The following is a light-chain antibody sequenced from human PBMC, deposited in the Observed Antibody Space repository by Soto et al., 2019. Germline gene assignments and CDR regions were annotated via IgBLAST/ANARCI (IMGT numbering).Light chain of an antibody. J-gene: IGKJ5*01. V-gene: IGKV3-20*01. Sequence: EIVLTQSPGTLSLSPGERATLSCRASQSVNTNYLAWYQQKSGQAPRLLIYGASSRATGIPDRFSGTGSWTHFTLTISRLEPEDFAAYFCQQYGSSPITFGQGTRLEIK. CDR1: QSVNTNY. CDR2: GAS. CDR3: QQYGSSPIT.